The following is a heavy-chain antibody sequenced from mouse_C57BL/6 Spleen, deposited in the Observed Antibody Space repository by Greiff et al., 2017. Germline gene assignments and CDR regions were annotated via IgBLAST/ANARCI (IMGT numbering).Heavy chain of an antibody. J-gene: IGHJ3*01. CDR1: GYTFPSYW. D-gene: IGHD2-1*01. V-gene: IGHV1-69*01. CDR3: ASYGNYEAY. Sequence: VQLQQPGAELVMPGASVKLSCKASGYTFPSYWMHWVKQRPGQGLEWIGEIDPSDSYTNYNQKFKGKSTLTVDKSSRTAYMQLSSLTSEDSAVYYCASYGNYEAYWGQGTLVTVSA. CDR2: IDPSDSYT.